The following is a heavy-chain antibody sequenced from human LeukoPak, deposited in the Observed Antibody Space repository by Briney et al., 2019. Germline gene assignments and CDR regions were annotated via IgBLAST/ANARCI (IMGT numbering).Heavy chain of an antibody. Sequence: PGGSLRLSRAASGFTFSSFGMSWVRQAPGKGLDWVSAISGSGDNTYYADSVKGRFTISRDNSKNTLYLQMNRLKTEDTAVYYCTRRAWGSGWGAFDIWGQGTMVTVPS. V-gene: IGHV3-23*01. CDR2: ISGSGDNT. CDR3: TRRAWGSGWGAFDI. J-gene: IGHJ3*02. CDR1: GFTFSSFG. D-gene: IGHD6-19*01.